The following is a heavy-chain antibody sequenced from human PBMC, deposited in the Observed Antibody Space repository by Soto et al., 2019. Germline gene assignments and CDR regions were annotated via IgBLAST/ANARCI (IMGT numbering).Heavy chain of an antibody. CDR3: ARITEADATGGYFDI. Sequence: QVQLVESGGGVVQPGGSLRLSCAASGFTLSSYAMYWVRQVPGKGREWVGAISHDGNNRYYRDSVKGRFTISRASSKNSLFPEMNSRRAEDTAVYYCARITEADATGGYFDILGQGSVVVFSS. D-gene: IGHD3-22*01. V-gene: IGHV3-30-3*01. CDR1: GFTLSSYA. CDR2: ISHDGNNR. J-gene: IGHJ3*02.